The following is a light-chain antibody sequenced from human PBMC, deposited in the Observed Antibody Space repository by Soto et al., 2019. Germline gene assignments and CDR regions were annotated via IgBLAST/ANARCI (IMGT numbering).Light chain of an antibody. CDR2: EVS. Sequence: QSALTQPASVSGSPGQSITISCTGTSSDVGAYNYVSWYQQHPGKAPKLMIYEVSNRPSGVSNRFSGSKSGNTASLTISGLQAEDEADYYCSSDTISSTVVFGGGTKLTVL. CDR3: SSDTISSTVV. CDR1: SSDVGAYNY. V-gene: IGLV2-14*01. J-gene: IGLJ2*01.